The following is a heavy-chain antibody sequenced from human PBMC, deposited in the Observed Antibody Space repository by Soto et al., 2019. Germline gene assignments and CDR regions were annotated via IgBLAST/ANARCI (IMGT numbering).Heavy chain of an antibody. CDR1: GDSFNDYY. Sequence: QVQLVQSGAEVRKPGASVTVSCRSSGDSFNDYYIHWVRQAPGQGLEWMGLINPNSGVTKYAQKFQGWVSMTRDTSIRTVYMQLSRLRSDDTAVYYCARESGGATATLDYYYFYMDVWGTGTTVTVSS. CDR2: INPNSGVT. CDR3: ARESGGATATLDYYYFYMDV. D-gene: IGHD5-12*01. V-gene: IGHV1-2*04. J-gene: IGHJ6*03.